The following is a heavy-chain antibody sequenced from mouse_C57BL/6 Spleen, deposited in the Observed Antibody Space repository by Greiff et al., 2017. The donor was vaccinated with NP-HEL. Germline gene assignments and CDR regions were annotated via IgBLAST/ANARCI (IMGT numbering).Heavy chain of an antibody. V-gene: IGHV1-64*01. Sequence: QVQLQQPGAELVKPGASVKLSCKASGYTFTSYWMHWVKQRPGQGLEWIGMIHPNSGSTNYNEKFKSKATLTVDKSSSTAYMQLSSLTSEDAADYYCARGEGYWYFDVWGTGTTVTVSS. CDR1: GYTFTSYW. CDR2: IHPNSGST. CDR3: ARGEGYWYFDV. J-gene: IGHJ1*03.